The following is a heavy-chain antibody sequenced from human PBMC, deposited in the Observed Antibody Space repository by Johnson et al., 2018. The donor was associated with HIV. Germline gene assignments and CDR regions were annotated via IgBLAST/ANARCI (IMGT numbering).Heavy chain of an antibody. D-gene: IGHD1-20*01. CDR1: GFSFNKYW. J-gene: IGHJ3*02. CDR3: AKGGYNWKFDGFDI. V-gene: IGHV3-7*01. Sequence: VQLVESGGGLVQPGGSLRLSCVGSGFSFNKYWMSWVRQAPGDRLERLTTINKDGGEEYYVDSVKRRFTIFRANSKNTVYLQLNSLRVEDTAVYYCAKGGYNWKFDGFDIWGQGTMVTVSS. CDR2: INKDGGEE.